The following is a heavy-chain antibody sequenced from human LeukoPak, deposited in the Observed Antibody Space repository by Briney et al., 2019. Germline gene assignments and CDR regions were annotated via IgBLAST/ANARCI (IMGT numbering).Heavy chain of an antibody. D-gene: IGHD1-26*01. V-gene: IGHV3-20*04. CDR1: GFTFDDYG. J-gene: IGHJ3*02. CDR3: ARGGSGSDAFDI. Sequence: GGSLRLSCAASGFTFDDYGMSWVRQAPGKGLEWVSGINWNGGSTGYADSVKGRFTISRDNAKNSLYLKMNSLRAEDTALYYCARGGSGSDAFDIWGQGTMVTVSS. CDR2: INWNGGST.